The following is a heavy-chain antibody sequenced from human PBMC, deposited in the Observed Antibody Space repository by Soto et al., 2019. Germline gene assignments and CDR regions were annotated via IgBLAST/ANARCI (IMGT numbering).Heavy chain of an antibody. D-gene: IGHD5-18*01. CDR1: GYSFTSYW. CDR2: IYPGDSDT. CDR3: ARHRGYSYGYYYYYGMDV. V-gene: IGHV5-51*01. J-gene: IGHJ6*02. Sequence: GESLKISCKGSGYSFTSYWIGWVRQVPGKGLEWMGIIYPGDSDTRYSPSFQGQVTISADKSISTAYLQWSSLKASDTAMYYCARHRGYSYGYYYYYGMDVWGQGTTVTVSS.